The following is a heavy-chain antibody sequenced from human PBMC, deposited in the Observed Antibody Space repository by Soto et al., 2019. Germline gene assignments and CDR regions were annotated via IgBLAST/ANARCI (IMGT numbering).Heavy chain of an antibody. D-gene: IGHD2-2*01. J-gene: IGHJ6*02. CDR3: ARWGGYCNSTSCYSYYYGMDV. V-gene: IGHV1-8*01. CDR2: MNPNSGNT. CDR1: GYTFTSYD. Sequence: ASVKVSCKASGYTFTSYDINWVRQATGQGLEWMGWMNPNSGNTGYAQKFQGRVTMTRNTSISTAYMELSSLRYEDHAVYLCARWGGYCNSTSCYSYYYGMDVWGQGTTVTVSS.